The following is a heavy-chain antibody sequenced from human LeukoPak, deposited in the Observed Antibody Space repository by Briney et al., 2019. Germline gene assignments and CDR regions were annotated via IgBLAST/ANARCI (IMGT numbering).Heavy chain of an antibody. D-gene: IGHD5/OR15-5a*01. CDR2: ISGSGGST. Sequence: GGSLRLSCAASGFTFISYGMSWVRQAPGKGLEWVSAISGSGGSTYYADSVKGRFTISRDNSKNTLYLQMNSLRAEDTAVYYCAKDAVVVSTGWFDPWGQGTLVTVSS. V-gene: IGHV3-23*01. CDR1: GFTFISYG. CDR3: AKDAVVVSTGWFDP. J-gene: IGHJ5*02.